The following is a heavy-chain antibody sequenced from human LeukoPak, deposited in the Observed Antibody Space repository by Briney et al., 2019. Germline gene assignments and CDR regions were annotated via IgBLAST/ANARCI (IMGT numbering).Heavy chain of an antibody. CDR1: GGSISGSSYY. Sequence: PWETLSLTCTVSGGSISGSSYYWSWIRQPPGKGLEWIGYIYYSGSTNYNPSLKSRVTISVDTSKNQFSLKLSSVTAADTAVYYCARGQWDENAFDIWGQGTMVTVSS. V-gene: IGHV4-61*01. J-gene: IGHJ3*02. CDR3: ARGQWDENAFDI. CDR2: IYYSGST. D-gene: IGHD1-26*01.